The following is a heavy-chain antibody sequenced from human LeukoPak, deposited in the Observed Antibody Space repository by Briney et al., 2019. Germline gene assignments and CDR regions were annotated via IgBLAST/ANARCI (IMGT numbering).Heavy chain of an antibody. CDR2: ISYDGTNK. J-gene: IGHJ4*02. CDR3: AKVSLCPY. V-gene: IGHV3-30*01. Sequence: GGSLRLSCAASGFTFSTYAIHWVRQAPGKGLEWVAVISYDGTNKNYADSVKGRFTISRDNSKNTLYLQLNSLRAEDTAVYYCAKVSLCPYWGQGTLVTVSS. D-gene: IGHD2-2*01. CDR1: GFTFSTYA.